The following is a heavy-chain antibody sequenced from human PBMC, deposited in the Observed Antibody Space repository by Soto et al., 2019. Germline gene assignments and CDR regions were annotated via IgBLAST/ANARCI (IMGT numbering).Heavy chain of an antibody. J-gene: IGHJ4*02. CDR3: TAPGGSTSRWDLDY. CDR1: GFAFNNAW. V-gene: IGHV3-15*01. Sequence: EVQLVESEGGLVKPGGSLRLSCVTSGFAFNNAWMNWVRQAPGKGLEWVGRIKSQTDGGTTDYAAPVKGRFTISRDDSQNTIYLQMNRLRTEDTGVYYCTAPGGSTSRWDLDYWGQGTLVTVSS. D-gene: IGHD2-2*01. CDR2: IKSQTDGGTT.